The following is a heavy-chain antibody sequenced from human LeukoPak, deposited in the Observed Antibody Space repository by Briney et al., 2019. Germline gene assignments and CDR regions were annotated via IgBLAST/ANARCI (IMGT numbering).Heavy chain of an antibody. CDR3: ARAYANYYDSSYYFDY. CDR2: IYTSGST. D-gene: IGHD3-22*01. V-gene: IGHV4-61*02. J-gene: IGHJ4*02. CDR1: GGSISSGNYY. Sequence: RPSETLSLTCTVSGGSISSGNYYWSWIRKPAGKGLEWIGRIYTSGSTNYNPSLKSRVTISVDTSKNQFSLKLSSVTAADTAVYYCARAYANYYDSSYYFDYWGQGTLVTVSS.